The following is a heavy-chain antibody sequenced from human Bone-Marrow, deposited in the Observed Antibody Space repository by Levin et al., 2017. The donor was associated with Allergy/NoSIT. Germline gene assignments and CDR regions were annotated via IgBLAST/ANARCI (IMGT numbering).Heavy chain of an antibody. CDR1: GFTFSHHG. Sequence: LSLTCVASGFTFSHHGMHWVRQAPGKGLEWVAVMWSDGINKNYTDSVKGRFTISRDNSRNTLYLQMNNLRPEDTAVYFCAKDPSHTIDVWGQGTMVSVSS. V-gene: IGHV3-33*06. D-gene: IGHD1-26*01. CDR3: AKDPSHTIDV. CDR2: MWSDGINK. J-gene: IGHJ3*01.